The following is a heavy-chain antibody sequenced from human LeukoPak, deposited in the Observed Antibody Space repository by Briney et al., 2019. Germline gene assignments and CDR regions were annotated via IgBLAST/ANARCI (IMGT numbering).Heavy chain of an antibody. CDR3: AKDGSDYDFWSGYPNWFDP. CDR1: GLTFSSYA. D-gene: IGHD3-3*01. Sequence: GGSLRLSCAASGLTFSSYAMSWVRQAPGKGLEWVSAISGSGGSTYYADSVKGRFTISRDNSKNTLYLQMNSLRAEDTAVYYCAKDGSDYDFWSGYPNWFDPWGQGTLVTVSS. CDR2: ISGSGGST. V-gene: IGHV3-23*01. J-gene: IGHJ5*02.